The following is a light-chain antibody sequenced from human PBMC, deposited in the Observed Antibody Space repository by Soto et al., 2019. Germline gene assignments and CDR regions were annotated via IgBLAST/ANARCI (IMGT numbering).Light chain of an antibody. J-gene: IGKJ5*01. CDR2: AAY. CDR1: QGISSY. CDR3: QQYDDLPIT. V-gene: IGKV1-39*01. Sequence: IQMTQSPSSLSASVGGRGTITCRASQGISSYLNWYQQKPGKAPRLLIYAAYTLQSGVTSGFSGSGSATIFTLTISSVQPEDSAIYYCQQYDDLPITFGQGTRLEIK.